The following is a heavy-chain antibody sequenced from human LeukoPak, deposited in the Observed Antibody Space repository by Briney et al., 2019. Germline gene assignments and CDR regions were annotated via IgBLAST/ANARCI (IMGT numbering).Heavy chain of an antibody. V-gene: IGHV3-7*01. D-gene: IGHD3-10*01. CDR2: IKEDGSEK. Sequence: GGSLRLSCAASGFTFSSHWMNWVRQAPGKGLEWVANIKEDGSEKYYVESVKGRFTISRDNAKNSLYLQMNSLRVEDTAVYYCARNRGISDWGQGTLVTVSS. CDR1: GFTFSSHW. CDR3: ARNRGISD. J-gene: IGHJ4*02.